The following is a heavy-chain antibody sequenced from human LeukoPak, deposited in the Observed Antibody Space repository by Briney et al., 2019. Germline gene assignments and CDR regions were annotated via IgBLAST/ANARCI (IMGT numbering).Heavy chain of an antibody. Sequence: PSETLSLTCTVSGGSISSGSYYWSWIRQPAGKGLEWIGRIYTSGSTNYNPSLKSRVTISVDTSKNRFSLKLSSVTAADTAVYYCATHSSGYDSGNDAFDIWGQGTMVTVSS. CDR3: ATHSSGYDSGNDAFDI. CDR2: IYTSGST. CDR1: GGSISSGSYY. J-gene: IGHJ3*02. D-gene: IGHD3-22*01. V-gene: IGHV4-61*02.